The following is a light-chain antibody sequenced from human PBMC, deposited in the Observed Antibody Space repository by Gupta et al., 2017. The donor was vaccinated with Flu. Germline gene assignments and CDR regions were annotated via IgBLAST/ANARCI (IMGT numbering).Light chain of an antibody. J-gene: IGKJ2*01. V-gene: IGKV4-1*01. Sequence: DIVMTQSPDSLAVSLGERATINSKSSQSVLYSANNKNYLAWYQQKPGQPPKLLIYWASTRESGVPDRFSGSGSGTDFTLTISSLQTEDVAVYYCQQLDSTPYIFGQGTKMAIK. CDR1: QSVLYSANNKNY. CDR3: QQLDSTPYI. CDR2: WAS.